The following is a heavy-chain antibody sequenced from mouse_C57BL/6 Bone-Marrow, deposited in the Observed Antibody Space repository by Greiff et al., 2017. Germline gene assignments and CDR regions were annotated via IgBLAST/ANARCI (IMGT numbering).Heavy chain of an antibody. V-gene: IGHV1-72*01. Sequence: QVQLKQPGAELVKPGASVKLSCKASGYTFTSYWMHWVKQRPGRGLEWIGRIDPNSGGTKYNEKFKSKATLTVDKPSSTAYMQLSSLTSEDSAVYYCARCYYGSSHWYFDVWGTGTTVTVSS. D-gene: IGHD1-1*01. J-gene: IGHJ1*03. CDR1: GYTFTSYW. CDR3: ARCYYGSSHWYFDV. CDR2: IDPNSGGT.